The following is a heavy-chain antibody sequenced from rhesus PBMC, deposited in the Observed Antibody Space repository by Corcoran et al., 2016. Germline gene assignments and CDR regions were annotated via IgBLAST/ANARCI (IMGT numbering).Heavy chain of an antibody. CDR2: ISDSGGSA. D-gene: IGHD2-21*01. J-gene: IGHJ4*01. Sequence: EVQLVESGGGLAKPGGSLRLSCTASGFTFSDYYLACVRQAPGKGLGLVSRISDSGGSAWYADSVKGRLPISRGNAKNTLFFQMNSLRGEDTAVYYCARVQYGVFDYWGQGVLVTVSS. V-gene: IGHV3-178*01. CDR3: ARVQYGVFDY. CDR1: GFTFSDYY.